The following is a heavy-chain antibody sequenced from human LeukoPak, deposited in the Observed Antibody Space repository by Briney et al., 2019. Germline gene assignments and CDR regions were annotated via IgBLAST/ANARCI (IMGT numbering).Heavy chain of an antibody. J-gene: IGHJ6*03. V-gene: IGHV3-30*04. CDR1: GFTFSSYA. Sequence: PGRSLRLSCAASGFTFSSYAMHWVRQAPGKGLEWVAVISYDGSNKYYADSVKGRFTISRDNSKNTLYLQMNSLRAEDTAVYYCARDTLTTVTTYYYYYMDVWGKGTTVTVSS. CDR3: ARDTLTTVTTYYYYYMDV. D-gene: IGHD4-17*01. CDR2: ISYDGSNK.